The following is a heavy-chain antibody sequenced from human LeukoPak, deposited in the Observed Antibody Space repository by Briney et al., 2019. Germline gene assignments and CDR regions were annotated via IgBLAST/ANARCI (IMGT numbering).Heavy chain of an antibody. D-gene: IGHD1-26*01. CDR2: ISGSGGST. CDR1: GFTFSSYA. J-gene: IGHJ4*02. CDR3: AKGARTRYEQSNVGATDY. Sequence: GGSLRLSCAASGFTFSSYAMSWVRQAPGKGLEWVSAISGSGGSTYYADSVKGRFTISRDNSKNTLYLQMNSLRAEDTAVYYCAKGARTRYEQSNVGATDYWGQGTLVTVSS. V-gene: IGHV3-23*01.